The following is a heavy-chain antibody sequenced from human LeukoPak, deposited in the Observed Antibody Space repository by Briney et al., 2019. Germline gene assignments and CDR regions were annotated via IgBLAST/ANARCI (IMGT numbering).Heavy chain of an antibody. Sequence: ASVKVSCKASGYTFTGYYMHWVRQAPGQGLEWMGGIIPIFGTANYAQKFQGRVTITADKSTSTAYMELSSLRSEDTAVYYCARTGGYSGYDEKYYYYMDVWGKGTTVTVSS. CDR2: IIPIFGTA. CDR3: ARTGGYSGYDEKYYYYMDV. J-gene: IGHJ6*03. CDR1: GYTFTGYY. V-gene: IGHV1-69*06. D-gene: IGHD5-12*01.